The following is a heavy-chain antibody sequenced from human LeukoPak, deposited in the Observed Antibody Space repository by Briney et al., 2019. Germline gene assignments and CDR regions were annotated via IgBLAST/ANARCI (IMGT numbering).Heavy chain of an antibody. V-gene: IGHV5-51*01. Sequence: GESLKISCKGSGYSFTSCWIGWVRQMPGKGLEWMGIIYPGDSDTRYSPSFQGQVTISADKSISTAYLQWSSLKASDTAMYYCARVYYDFWSGYRYFDYWGQGTLVTVSS. J-gene: IGHJ4*02. D-gene: IGHD3-3*01. CDR1: GYSFTSCW. CDR2: IYPGDSDT. CDR3: ARVYYDFWSGYRYFDY.